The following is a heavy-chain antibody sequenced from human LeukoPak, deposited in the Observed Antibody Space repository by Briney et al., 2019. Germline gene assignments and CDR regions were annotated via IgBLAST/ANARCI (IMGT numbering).Heavy chain of an antibody. CDR1: GFTFSSYW. D-gene: IGHD3-16*02. Sequence: PGGSLRLSCAASGFTFSSYWMHWVRQAPGKGLVWLSRMNSDGSTTNYADSVKGRFTISRDNARNTLYLQMNSLRVEDTAMYFCARDYDYFWEGYRYPFDYWGQGTLVTVSS. J-gene: IGHJ4*02. CDR2: MNSDGSTT. V-gene: IGHV3-74*01. CDR3: ARDYDYFWEGYRYPFDY.